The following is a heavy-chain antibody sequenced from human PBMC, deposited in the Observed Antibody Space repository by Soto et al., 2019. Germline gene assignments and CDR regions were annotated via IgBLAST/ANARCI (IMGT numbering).Heavy chain of an antibody. J-gene: IGHJ4*02. CDR2: INHGGST. V-gene: IGHV4-34*01. CDR1: GGSFSGYY. D-gene: IGHD2-15*01. Sequence: SETLSLTCAVYGGSFSGYYWSWIRQPPGKGLEWIGEINHGGSTNYNPSLKSRVTISVDTSKNQFSLKLSSVTAADTAVYYCATGYCSGGSCYGFDYWGQGTLVTVSS. CDR3: ATGYCSGGSCYGFDY.